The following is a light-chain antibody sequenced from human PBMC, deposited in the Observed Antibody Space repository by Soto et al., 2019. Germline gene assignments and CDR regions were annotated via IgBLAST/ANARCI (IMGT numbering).Light chain of an antibody. V-gene: IGKV1-33*01. CDR3: QQYDNLPYT. CDR1: QDISNY. Sequence: DIQMTQSPSSLSASVRDRVTITCQASQDISNYLNWYQQKPGKAPKLLIYDASNLETGVPSRFSGSGSGTDFTFTIISLHPEDIATYYCQQYDNLPYTFGQGTKLEIK. J-gene: IGKJ2*01. CDR2: DAS.